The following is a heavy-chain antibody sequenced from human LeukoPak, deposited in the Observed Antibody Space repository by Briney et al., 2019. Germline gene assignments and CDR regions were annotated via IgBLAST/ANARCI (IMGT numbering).Heavy chain of an antibody. Sequence: GGSLRLSCAASGFTLSSYGMHWVRQAPGKGLEWVAVISYDGSNKYFADSVKGRFTISRDNSKNTLYLQMNSLRAEDTAVYYCAKDSGIAVAGTLRAFDIWGQGTMVTVS. CDR1: GFTLSSYG. CDR3: AKDSGIAVAGTLRAFDI. J-gene: IGHJ3*02. CDR2: ISYDGSNK. D-gene: IGHD6-19*01. V-gene: IGHV3-30*18.